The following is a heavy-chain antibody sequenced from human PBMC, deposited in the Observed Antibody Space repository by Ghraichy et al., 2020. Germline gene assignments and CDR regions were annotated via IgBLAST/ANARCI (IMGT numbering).Heavy chain of an antibody. V-gene: IGHV3-23*01. CDR2: FSGSGGST. CDR3: AKDYSSYGYHDAFDI. D-gene: IGHD5-18*01. J-gene: IGHJ3*02. CDR1: GFTFSSYA. Sequence: GGSLRLSCAASGFTFSSYAMSWVRQAPGKGLEWVSAFSGSGGSTYYADSVKGRFTISRDNSKNTLYLQMNSLRAEDTAVYYCAKDYSSYGYHDAFDIWGQGTMVTVSS.